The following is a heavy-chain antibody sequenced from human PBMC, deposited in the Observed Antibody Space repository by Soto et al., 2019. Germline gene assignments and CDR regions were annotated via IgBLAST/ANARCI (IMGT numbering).Heavy chain of an antibody. D-gene: IGHD3-22*01. CDR1: GFTFSTHP. Sequence: PGGSLRLSCXVSGFTFSTHPMSWVRQAPGKGLEWVSGMSGSGRSTYYADSVKGRFTISRDTSKNTLYLQMNSLRAEDTAVYYCAKVSLAGSSGSFSAGKFDYWGQGTLVTAS. J-gene: IGHJ4*02. CDR3: AKVSLAGSSGSFSAGKFDY. V-gene: IGHV3-23*01. CDR2: MSGSGRST.